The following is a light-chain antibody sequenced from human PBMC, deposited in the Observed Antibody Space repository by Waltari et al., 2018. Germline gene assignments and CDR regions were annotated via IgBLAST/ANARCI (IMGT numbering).Light chain of an antibody. J-gene: IGLJ3*02. V-gene: IGLV1-36*01. Sequence: QSVVTQPPSVSEAPRQRVTISCSGSNSNIGNNAVNWYQQLPGRAPKLLIYYDDLMPSGVSDRFSGSKSGTSASLAISGLQSEDKADYFCAVWDDSLNGVVFGGGTKLNVL. CDR2: YDD. CDR3: AVWDDSLNGVV. CDR1: NSNIGNNA.